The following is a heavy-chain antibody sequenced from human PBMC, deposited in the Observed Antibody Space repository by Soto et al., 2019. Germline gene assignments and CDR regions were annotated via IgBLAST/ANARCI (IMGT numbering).Heavy chain of an antibody. CDR2: IYTGGNT. J-gene: IGHJ4*02. D-gene: IGHD3-3*02. CDR3: AREGDDRHFFFDS. V-gene: IGHV4-4*07. Sequence: QLQESGPGLVKPSETLSLTCNVSGRSMISYYWSWIRQPAGKGLEWIGRIYTGGNTNYNPSLKSRVTMSVDTSKSQFSLSLTSVTAAYTAVYYCAREGDDRHFFFDSWGQGTLVTVSS. CDR1: GRSMISYY.